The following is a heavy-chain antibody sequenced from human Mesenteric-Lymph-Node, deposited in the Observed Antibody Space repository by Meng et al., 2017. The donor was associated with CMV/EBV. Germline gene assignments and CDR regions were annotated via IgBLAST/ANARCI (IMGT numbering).Heavy chain of an antibody. Sequence: GGSLRLSCAASGFTFSSYAMHWVRQAPGKGLEWVAVISYDGSNKYYADSVKGRFTISRDNSKNTLYLQMNSLRAEDTAVYYCAGLTSMITFGGSLGWGQGTLVTVSS. CDR3: AGLTSMITFGGSLG. D-gene: IGHD3-16*01. J-gene: IGHJ4*02. CDR1: GFTFSSYA. CDR2: ISYDGSNK. V-gene: IGHV3-30-3*01.